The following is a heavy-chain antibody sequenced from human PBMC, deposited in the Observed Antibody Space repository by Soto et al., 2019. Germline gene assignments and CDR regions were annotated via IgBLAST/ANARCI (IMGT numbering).Heavy chain of an antibody. Sequence: QVQLVESGGGVVQPGRSLRLSCAASGFTFSSNAMHWVRQAPGKGLEWMAVISSDGSNKFYADSVKGRFTISRDNSQNRLYLQMNSLRAEDTAVYYCAASTETYAFDIWGQGTMVTVSS. CDR3: AASTETYAFDI. CDR2: ISSDGSNK. J-gene: IGHJ3*02. D-gene: IGHD2-21*02. CDR1: GFTFSSNA. V-gene: IGHV3-30-3*01.